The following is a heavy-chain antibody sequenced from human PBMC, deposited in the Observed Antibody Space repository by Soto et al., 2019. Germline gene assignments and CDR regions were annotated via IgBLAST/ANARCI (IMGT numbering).Heavy chain of an antibody. J-gene: IGHJ4*02. CDR3: ARDLGGWTDY. D-gene: IGHD6-19*01. V-gene: IGHV1-3*01. Sequence: QVQLVQSGAEVKKPGASVKVSCKASGYTFTSYAMHWVRQAPGQRLEWMGWINAGNGNTKYSQKFQGRVTITRDTSASISYMERSSLRSEDTTVYYCARDLGGWTDYWGQGTLVTVSS. CDR2: INAGNGNT. CDR1: GYTFTSYA.